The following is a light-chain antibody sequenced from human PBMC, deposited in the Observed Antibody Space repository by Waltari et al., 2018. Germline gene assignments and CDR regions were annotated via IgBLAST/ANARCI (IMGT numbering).Light chain of an antibody. J-gene: IGKJ1*01. CDR2: RAS. CDR1: QSVGSSS. V-gene: IGKV3-20*01. Sequence: EIVFTQSPGTASLSPGERVTLSRRARQSVGSSSLAWYQQKPGQAPRLVIYRASRRATGIPDRFSGSGSGTDFSLTISRLEPEDFAVYYCQQHGTLPATFGQGTKVEIK. CDR3: QQHGTLPAT.